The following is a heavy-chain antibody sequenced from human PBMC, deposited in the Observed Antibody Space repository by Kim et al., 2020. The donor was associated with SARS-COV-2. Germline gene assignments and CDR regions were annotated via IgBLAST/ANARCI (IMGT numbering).Heavy chain of an antibody. Sequence: SETLSLTCTVSGGSISSYYWSWIRQPPGKGLEWIGYIYYSGSTNYNPSLKSRVTISVDTSKNQFSLKLSSVTAADTAVYYCARDLLGDGYKTLGAHYYYGMDVWGQGTTVTVSS. CDR3: ARDLLGDGYKTLGAHYYYGMDV. V-gene: IGHV4-59*01. J-gene: IGHJ6*02. CDR2: IYYSGST. CDR1: GGSISSYY. D-gene: IGHD3-16*01.